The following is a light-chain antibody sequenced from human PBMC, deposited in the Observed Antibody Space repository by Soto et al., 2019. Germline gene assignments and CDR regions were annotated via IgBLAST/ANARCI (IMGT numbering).Light chain of an antibody. CDR3: HQYNSYS. CDR1: QSISIW. Sequence: DIQMTQSPSTLSASVGDRVTIICRATQSISIWLAWYQQKPGKAPELLIYDASSLQSGVPSRFSGSGSGTEFTLTISGLQPDDFATYYCHQYNSYSFGQGTKVDIK. J-gene: IGKJ1*01. CDR2: DAS. V-gene: IGKV1-5*02.